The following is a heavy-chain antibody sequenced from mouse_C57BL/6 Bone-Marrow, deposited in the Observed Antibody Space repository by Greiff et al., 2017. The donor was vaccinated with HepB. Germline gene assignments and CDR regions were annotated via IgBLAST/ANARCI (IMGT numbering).Heavy chain of an antibody. Sequence: EVHLVESGPELVKPGASVKMSCKASGYTFTSYVMHWVKQKPGQGLEWIGYIYPYNDGTKYNEKFKGKATLTSDKSSSKAYMELSSLTSEDSAVYHRMGYGKYGVAYWGKGTLVTVSA. CDR3: MGYGKYGVAY. V-gene: IGHV1-14*01. CDR2: IYPYNDGT. D-gene: IGHD2-10*02. J-gene: IGHJ3*01. CDR1: GYTFTSYV.